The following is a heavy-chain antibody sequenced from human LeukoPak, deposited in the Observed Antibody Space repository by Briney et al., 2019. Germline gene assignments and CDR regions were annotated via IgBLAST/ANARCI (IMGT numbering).Heavy chain of an antibody. J-gene: IGHJ4*02. D-gene: IGHD3-9*01. CDR1: GFTFSNAW. CDR3: TTGVLTGFPR. V-gene: IGHV3-15*01. CDR2: IKSKSDGGTT. Sequence: GGSLRLSCAPSGFTFSNAWMSWVRQAPGKGLEWVGRIKSKSDGGTTDYAAPVKGRFTISGDGSKNTLYLQMNSLKTEDTAVYYCTTGVLTGFPRWAQGTLVTVSS.